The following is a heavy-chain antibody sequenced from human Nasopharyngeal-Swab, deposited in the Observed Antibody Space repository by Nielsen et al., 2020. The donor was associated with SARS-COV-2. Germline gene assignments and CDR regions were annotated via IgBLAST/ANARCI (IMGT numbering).Heavy chain of an antibody. CDR3: ARLRIAAAGTAYWFDP. V-gene: IGHV4-59*08. Sequence: SETLSITCTVSGGSISSYYWSWLRQPPGKGLEWIGYIYYSGSTNYNPSLKSRLTISVDTSKNPFSLKLSSVTAADTAVYYCARLRIAAAGTAYWFDPWGQGTLVTVSS. CDR1: GGSISSYY. CDR2: IYYSGST. D-gene: IGHD6-13*01. J-gene: IGHJ5*02.